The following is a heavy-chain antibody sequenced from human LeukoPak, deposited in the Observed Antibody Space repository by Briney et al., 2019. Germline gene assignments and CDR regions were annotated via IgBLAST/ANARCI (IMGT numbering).Heavy chain of an antibody. CDR2: INHSGST. V-gene: IGHV4-34*01. J-gene: IGHJ4*02. CDR1: GGSFSGYY. D-gene: IGHD6-13*01. Sequence: SETLSLTCAVYGGSFSGYYWSWLRQPPGKGLEWVGEINHSGSTNYNPSLKSRVTISVDTSKNQFTVKLSHMTAADTAVYYCARPSRSGIAAAGTFGYWGQGTLVTVSS. CDR3: ARPSRSGIAAAGTFGY.